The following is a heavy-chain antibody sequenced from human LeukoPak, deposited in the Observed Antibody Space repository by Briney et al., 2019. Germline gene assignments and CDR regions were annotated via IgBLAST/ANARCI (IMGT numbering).Heavy chain of an antibody. CDR3: ATQSRIAVAGTLVDY. CDR2: IYHSGST. CDR1: GGSIGSSSYY. V-gene: IGHV4-39*07. D-gene: IGHD6-19*01. J-gene: IGHJ4*02. Sequence: PSETLSLTCTVSGGSIGSSSYYWGWIRQPPGKGLEWIGSIYHSGSTYYKPSLKSRVTISVDTSKNQFSLKLSSVTAADTAVYYCATQSRIAVAGTLVDYWGQGTLVTVSS.